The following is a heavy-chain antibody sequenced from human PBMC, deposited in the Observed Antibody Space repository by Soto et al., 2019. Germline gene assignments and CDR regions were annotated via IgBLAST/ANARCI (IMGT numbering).Heavy chain of an antibody. Sequence: GASVKVSCKASGYTFTGYYMHWVRQAPGQGLEWMGWINPNSGGTNYAQKFQGRVTMTRDTSISTAYMELSRLRSDDTAVYYCARVREGKYDILTGYLPIFDYCGQGPLVTVYS. CDR2: INPNSGGT. J-gene: IGHJ4*02. V-gene: IGHV1-2*02. CDR1: GYTFTGYY. D-gene: IGHD3-9*01. CDR3: ARVREGKYDILTGYLPIFDY.